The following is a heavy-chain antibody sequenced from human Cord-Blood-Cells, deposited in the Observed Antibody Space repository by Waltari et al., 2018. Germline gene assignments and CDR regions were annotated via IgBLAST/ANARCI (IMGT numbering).Heavy chain of an antibody. Sequence: VQLQQWGAGLLKPSETMSLTCAVYGGSFSGYYWSWIRQPPGKGLEWIGEINHSGSTNDNPSLKSRVTISVDTSKNQFSLKLSSVTAADTAVYYCARGPIAAAGSEDYWGQGTLVTVSS. D-gene: IGHD6-13*01. CDR2: INHSGST. J-gene: IGHJ4*02. CDR3: ARGPIAAAGSEDY. V-gene: IGHV4-34*01. CDR1: GGSFSGYY.